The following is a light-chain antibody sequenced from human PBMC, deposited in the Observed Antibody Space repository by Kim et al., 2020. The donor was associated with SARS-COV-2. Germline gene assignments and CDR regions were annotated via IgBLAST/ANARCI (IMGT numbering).Light chain of an antibody. V-gene: IGLV3-19*01. J-gene: IGLJ2*01. CDR2: GKN. CDR1: SLRSYY. Sequence: VALGQKVRKTCQGDSLRSYYATWYQQKPGQATILVIYGKNNRPSGIPDRFSGSSSGNTASLTITGTQAGDEADYYCNSRDSNDNVVFGGGTKLTVL. CDR3: NSRDSNDNVV.